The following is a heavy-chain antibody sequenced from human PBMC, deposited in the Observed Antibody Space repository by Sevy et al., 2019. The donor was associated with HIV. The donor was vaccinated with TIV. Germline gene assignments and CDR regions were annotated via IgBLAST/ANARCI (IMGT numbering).Heavy chain of an antibody. J-gene: IGHJ4*02. V-gene: IGHV2-5*02. D-gene: IGHD4-4*01. Sequence: SGTTRVKPAQTLTLTCSFSGFSLNTSGVGVGWIRLPPGKALEWLALIFWDDEKRYSPPLKNRLTITKDTSRNQVVLTLTNMEPVDTATYYCARFLKGDYTTYLDSWDQGSLVTVSS. CDR1: GFSLNTSGVG. CDR3: ARFLKGDYTTYLDS. CDR2: IFWDDEK.